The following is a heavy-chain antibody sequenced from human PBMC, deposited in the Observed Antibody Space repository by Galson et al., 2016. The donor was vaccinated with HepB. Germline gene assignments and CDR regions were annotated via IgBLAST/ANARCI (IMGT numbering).Heavy chain of an antibody. J-gene: IGHJ4*02. CDR2: TSFDGSRV. V-gene: IGHV3-30*04. Sequence: SLRLSCAASGFTFTSYPIHWVRQAPGKGLEWVGVTSFDGSRVYYAESVDGRFTISRDNSQNTVYLQMHNLKTEDTALYYCASGFCSSISCPLGHYWGQGAQVIVSS. D-gene: IGHD1-14*01. CDR3: ASGFCSSISCPLGHY. CDR1: GFTFTSYP.